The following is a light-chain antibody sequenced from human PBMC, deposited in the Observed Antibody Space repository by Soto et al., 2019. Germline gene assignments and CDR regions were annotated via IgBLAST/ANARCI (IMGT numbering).Light chain of an antibody. Sequence: QSVLTQPPSVSGAPGQRVTISCTGSSSNIGAVYDVHWYQQLPGTAPKLLLYGNSNRPSGVPDRFSGSKSGTSASLAITGLQAEDEADYYCQSYDSSLSYVFGTGTKLTVL. CDR1: SSNIGAVYD. V-gene: IGLV1-40*01. J-gene: IGLJ1*01. CDR3: QSYDSSLSYV. CDR2: GNS.